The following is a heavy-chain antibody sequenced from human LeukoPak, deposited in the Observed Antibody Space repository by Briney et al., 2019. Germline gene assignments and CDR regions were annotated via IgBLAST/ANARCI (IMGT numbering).Heavy chain of an antibody. CDR3: ARDREKYNWNGDFDY. Sequence: EASVTVSCKASGGTFSSYAISWVRQAPGQGLEWMGGIIPIFGTANYAQKFQGRVTITADESTSTAYMELSSLRSEDTAVYYCARDREKYNWNGDFDYWVQGTLVTVSS. CDR1: GGTFSSYA. V-gene: IGHV1-69*13. D-gene: IGHD1-1*01. CDR2: IIPIFGTA. J-gene: IGHJ4*02.